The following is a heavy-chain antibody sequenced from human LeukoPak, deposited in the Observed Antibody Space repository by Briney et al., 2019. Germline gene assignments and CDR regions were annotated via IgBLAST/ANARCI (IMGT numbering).Heavy chain of an antibody. Sequence: SVKVSCKASGGTFSSYAISWVRQAPGQGLEWMGGIIPIFGTANYAQKFQGRVTITADKSTSTAYMEMRRLRYEDTAVYYCERVPAPQASYFDYWGQGTLVTVSS. CDR3: ERVPAPQASYFDY. V-gene: IGHV1-69*06. CDR1: GGTFSSYA. CDR2: IIPIFGTA. D-gene: IGHD1-14*01. J-gene: IGHJ4*02.